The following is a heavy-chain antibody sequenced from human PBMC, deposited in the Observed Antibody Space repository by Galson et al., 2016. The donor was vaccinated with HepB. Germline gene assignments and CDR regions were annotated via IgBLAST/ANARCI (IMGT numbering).Heavy chain of an antibody. D-gene: IGHD1-7*01. CDR1: GDSMTTNW. V-gene: IGHV4-4*02. CDR2: AYHTGTT. CDR3: ARHIAVTGTRGFDY. J-gene: IGHJ4*02. Sequence: SETLSLTCTVSGDSMTTNWYSWVRQTPGQGLEWIGEAYHTGTTKYNPSLKNRVTISMNTANNNLSLTLHFVTAADTAIYYLARHIAVTGTRGFDYWGQGALVTVSS.